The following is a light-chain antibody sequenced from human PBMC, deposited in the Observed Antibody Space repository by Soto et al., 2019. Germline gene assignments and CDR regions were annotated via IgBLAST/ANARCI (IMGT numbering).Light chain of an antibody. CDR3: QQYDNLIT. V-gene: IGKV1-33*01. J-gene: IGKJ5*01. CDR2: DAS. Sequence: DIQMTQSPSSLSASVVDRVTITCQASQDISNYLNWYQQKPGKAPKLLIYDASNLETGVLSRFSGSRSGTDFTFTISSLQPEDIATYYCQQYDNLITFGQGTRLEIK. CDR1: QDISNY.